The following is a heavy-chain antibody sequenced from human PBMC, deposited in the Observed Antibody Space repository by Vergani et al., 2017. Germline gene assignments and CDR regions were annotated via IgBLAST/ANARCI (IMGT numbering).Heavy chain of an antibody. CDR3: ARGPDIVATIYEDYFDY. D-gene: IGHD5-12*01. CDR2: IYTSGST. J-gene: IGHJ4*02. V-gene: IGHV4-61*02. Sequence: QVQLQESGPGLVKPSQTLSLTCTVSGGSISSGSYYWSWIRQPAGKGLEWIGRIYTSGSTNYNPSLKSRVTISVDTSKNQFSLKLSSVTAADTAVYYCARGPDIVATIYEDYFDYWGQGTLVTVSS. CDR1: GGSISSGSYY.